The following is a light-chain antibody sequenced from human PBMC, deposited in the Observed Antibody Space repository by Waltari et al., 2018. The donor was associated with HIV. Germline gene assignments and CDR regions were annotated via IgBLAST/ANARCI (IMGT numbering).Light chain of an antibody. CDR3: GTWDSSLSLYV. J-gene: IGLJ1*01. Sequence: QPPSVSAAPGQRVALSCSGGSSNLANNYVSWYQQVPGRAPRLLIYDNDKRPSGISDRFSASKAGMSATLVITGLQIVDEADYYCGTWDSSLSLYVFGTGTTVLVL. V-gene: IGLV1-51*01. CDR1: SSNLANNY. CDR2: DND.